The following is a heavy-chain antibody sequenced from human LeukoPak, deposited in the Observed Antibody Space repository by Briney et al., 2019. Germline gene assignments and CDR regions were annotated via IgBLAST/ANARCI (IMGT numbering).Heavy chain of an antibody. D-gene: IGHD3-3*01. CDR3: ARGLVPDFCSGLFDP. J-gene: IGHJ5*02. CDR1: GYTFTSYD. Sequence: ASVKVSCKASGYTFTSYDINWVRQAPGQGLEWMGQMNPNSGNTGYAQKFQGRVTITRNTSISTAYMEMSSLRSEDTAVYYCARGLVPDFCSGLFDPWGQGTLVTVSS. CDR2: MNPNSGNT. V-gene: IGHV1-8*03.